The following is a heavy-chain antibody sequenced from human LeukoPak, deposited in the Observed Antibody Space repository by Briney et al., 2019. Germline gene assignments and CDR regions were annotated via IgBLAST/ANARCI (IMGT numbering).Heavy chain of an antibody. D-gene: IGHD3-22*01. CDR2: ISGSGGST. Sequence: GGSLRLSCAASGFTFSSYAMSWVRQAPGKGLEWVSAISGSGGSTYYADSVKGRFTISRDNSKNTLYLQMNSLRAEDTAVYYFAKITMIVVVITRFDYWGQGTLVTVSS. V-gene: IGHV3-23*01. CDR1: GFTFSSYA. J-gene: IGHJ4*02. CDR3: AKITMIVVVITRFDY.